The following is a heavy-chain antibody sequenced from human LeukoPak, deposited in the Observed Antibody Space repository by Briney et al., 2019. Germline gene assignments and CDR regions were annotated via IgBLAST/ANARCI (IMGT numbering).Heavy chain of an antibody. Sequence: ASVRVSCKASGYTFTGYYMHWVRQAPGQGLEWMGWINPNSGGTNYAQKFQGRVTMTRDTSNSTAYMELSRLRSDDTAVYYCARDQGYSNYPSGVDYWGQGTLVTVSS. J-gene: IGHJ4*02. V-gene: IGHV1-2*02. CDR2: INPNSGGT. CDR3: ARDQGYSNYPSGVDY. CDR1: GYTFTGYY. D-gene: IGHD4-11*01.